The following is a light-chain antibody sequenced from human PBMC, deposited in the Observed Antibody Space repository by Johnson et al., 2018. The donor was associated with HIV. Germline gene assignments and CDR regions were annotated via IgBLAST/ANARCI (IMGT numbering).Light chain of an antibody. CDR2: ENN. J-gene: IGLJ1*01. V-gene: IGLV1-51*02. Sequence: QSVLTQPPSVSAAPGQKVTISCSGSSSNIGNNYVSWYQQLPGTAPKLLIYENNKRPSGIPDRFSGSKSATSATLGITGLQTGHEADYYCGTWDSSLSAFYVFGTGTKVTVL. CDR1: SSNIGNNY. CDR3: GTWDSSLSAFYV.